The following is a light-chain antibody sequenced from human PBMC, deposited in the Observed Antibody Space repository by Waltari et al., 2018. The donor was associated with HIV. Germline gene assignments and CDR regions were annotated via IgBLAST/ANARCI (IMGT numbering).Light chain of an antibody. CDR2: TAS. CDR3: QQSYSSWCT. J-gene: IGKJ2*02. CDR1: QNITSS. Sequence: DIQMTQSPSSLSPSVADRVTITCRASQNITSSFNWYQQKPGEAPKLLIYTASSLQSGVPSRFSGSGYGTDFTLTISSLQPEDFATYYCQQSYSSWCTFGQGTKLEFK. V-gene: IGKV1-39*01.